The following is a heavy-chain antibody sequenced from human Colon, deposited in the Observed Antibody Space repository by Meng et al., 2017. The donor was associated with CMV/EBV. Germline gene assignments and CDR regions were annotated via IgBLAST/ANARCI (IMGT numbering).Heavy chain of an antibody. CDR3: ARHECSKSNCYDY. Sequence: GESLKISCAASGFTFGSFTLNWGRQAPAKGLEWVAIINQDGSDTYYADSVKGRFTISRDNAKNSLYLQMNSLRGEDTAVYYCARHECSKSNCYDYWGQGSLVTVSS. CDR1: GFTFGSFT. D-gene: IGHD2-2*01. J-gene: IGHJ4*02. V-gene: IGHV3-7*01. CDR2: INQDGSDT.